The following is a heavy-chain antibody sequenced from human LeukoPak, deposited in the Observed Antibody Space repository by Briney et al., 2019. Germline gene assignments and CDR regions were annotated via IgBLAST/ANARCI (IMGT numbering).Heavy chain of an antibody. CDR2: IYYSGST. D-gene: IGHD5-12*01. V-gene: IGHV4-39*07. J-gene: IGHJ5*02. Sequence: SSETLSLTCTVSGGSISSSSYYWGWIRQPPGKGLEWIGSIYYSGSTNYNPSLKSRVTMSVDTSKNQFSLKLSSVTAADTAVYYCAKNSGYDPTKGRWFDPWGQGTLVTVSS. CDR3: AKNSGYDPTKGRWFDP. CDR1: GGSISSSSYY.